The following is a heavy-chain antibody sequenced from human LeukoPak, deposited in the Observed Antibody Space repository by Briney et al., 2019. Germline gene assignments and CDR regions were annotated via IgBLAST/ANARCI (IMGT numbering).Heavy chain of an antibody. CDR1: GGSISSSSYY. J-gene: IGHJ6*03. CDR2: IYYSGST. D-gene: IGHD5-24*01. Sequence: PSETLSLTCTVSGGSISSSSYYWGWIRQPPGKGLEWIGSIYYSGSTYYNPSLKSRVTISVDTSKNQFSLKLSSVTAADTAVYYCARKLGGYNYYYYYYYMDVWGKGTTVTVSS. V-gene: IGHV4-39*07. CDR3: ARKLGGYNYYYYYYYMDV.